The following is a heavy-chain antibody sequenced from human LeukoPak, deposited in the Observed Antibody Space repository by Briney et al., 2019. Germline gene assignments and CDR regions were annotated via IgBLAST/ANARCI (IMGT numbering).Heavy chain of an antibody. CDR2: IYYSGST. J-gene: IGHJ4*02. Sequence: SETLSLTCTVSGASISSYYWSWIRQPPGKGLEWIGYIYYSGSTNYNPSLKSRVTISVDTSKNQFSLKLSSVTAADTAVYYCARESLYYFDYWGQGTLVTVSS. CDR3: ARESLYYFDY. D-gene: IGHD3-10*01. V-gene: IGHV4-59*08. CDR1: GASISSYY.